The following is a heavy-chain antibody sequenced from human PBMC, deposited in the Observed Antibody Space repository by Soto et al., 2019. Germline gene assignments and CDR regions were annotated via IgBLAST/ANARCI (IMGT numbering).Heavy chain of an antibody. CDR3: ARVAQDYYDSSGYYYKFDY. J-gene: IGHJ4*02. CDR2: IYYTGSP. D-gene: IGHD3-22*01. V-gene: IGHV4-59*12. Sequence: SETLSLTCTVSSGSMSSYYWTWIRQPPGKGLEWIGYIYYTGSPKYNPSLKSRVTISADRSKNQFSLKLSSVTAADTAVYYCARVAQDYYDSSGYYYKFDYWGQGTLVTVSS. CDR1: SGSMSSYY.